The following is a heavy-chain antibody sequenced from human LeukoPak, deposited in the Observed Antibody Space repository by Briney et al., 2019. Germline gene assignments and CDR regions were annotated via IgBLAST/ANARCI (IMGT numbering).Heavy chain of an antibody. J-gene: IGHJ1*01. V-gene: IGHV3-33*01. CDR2: IRYDGSNK. CDR1: GVTFISYG. Sequence: SLRLFCAAAGVTFISYGIHWARQAPAKGLEWVAVIRYDGSNKYYADYVKSRFTISRDSSKNTLYLQINSMRAEDTAVYYCARSKNIGSSSSIPFQHWGQGTLVTVSS. D-gene: IGHD6-13*01. CDR3: ARSKNIGSSSSIPFQH.